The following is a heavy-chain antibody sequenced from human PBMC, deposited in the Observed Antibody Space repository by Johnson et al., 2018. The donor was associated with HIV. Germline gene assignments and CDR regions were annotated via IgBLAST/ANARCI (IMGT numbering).Heavy chain of an antibody. D-gene: IGHD1-26*01. J-gene: IGHJ3*01. Sequence: QVQLMESGGGLVKPGGSLRLSCAASGFTVSSYYMHWVRQAPGKGLEWVAVMSYDDSNKYYVDSVKGRFTISRDNSKNTLYLQMNSLRAEDTAVYYCARGGWELPGREAFDFWGQGTMVTVSS. V-gene: IGHV3-30*03. CDR3: ARGGWELPGREAFDF. CDR2: MSYDDSNK. CDR1: GFTVSSYY.